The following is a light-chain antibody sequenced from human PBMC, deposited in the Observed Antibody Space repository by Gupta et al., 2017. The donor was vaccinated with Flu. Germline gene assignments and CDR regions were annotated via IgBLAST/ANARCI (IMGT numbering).Light chain of an antibody. CDR3: LQSDSTGGT. CDR2: AAS. Sequence: DIQMTQSPSSLSASVGDRVTITCRASQSISSYLNWYQQKPGKAPKLLIYAASSLQSGVPSRFSGSGSGTDFTLTISRLQPEDFATYYCLQSDSTGGTFGQGTKLEIK. CDR1: QSISSY. J-gene: IGKJ1*01. V-gene: IGKV1-39*01.